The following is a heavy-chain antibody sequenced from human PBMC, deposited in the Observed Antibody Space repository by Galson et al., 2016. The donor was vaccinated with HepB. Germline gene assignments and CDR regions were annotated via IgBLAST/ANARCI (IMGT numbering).Heavy chain of an antibody. CDR1: GFSFSSHS. V-gene: IGHV3-48*04. J-gene: IGHJ4*02. CDR3: ARVPISGHNSFDY. CDR2: ISSGGHTM. D-gene: IGHD3-3*02. Sequence: SLRLSCAASGFSFSSHSMNWVRQGPGKALEWISYISSGGHTMYYADSVKGRFTISRHDAVNSLYLQMNSLRAEDTAVYFCARVPISGHNSFDYWGQGTPVTVS.